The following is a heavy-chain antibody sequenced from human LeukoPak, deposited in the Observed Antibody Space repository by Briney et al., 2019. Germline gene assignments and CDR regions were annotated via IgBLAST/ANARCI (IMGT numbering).Heavy chain of an antibody. CDR1: GGSFSGYY. V-gene: IGHV4-34*01. J-gene: IGHJ4*02. CDR2: INHSGST. Sequence: PSETLSLTCTVYGGSFSGYYWSWIRQPPGKGLEWIGEINHSGSTNYNPSLKSRVTISVDTSKNQFSLKLSSVTAADTAVYYCARGAGWTGTGFHYWGQGTLVTVSS. D-gene: IGHD1-1*01. CDR3: ARGAGWTGTGFHY.